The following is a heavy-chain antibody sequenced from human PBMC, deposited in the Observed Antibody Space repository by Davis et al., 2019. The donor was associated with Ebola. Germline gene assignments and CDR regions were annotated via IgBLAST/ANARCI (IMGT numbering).Heavy chain of an antibody. CDR2: ISYDGSNK. Sequence: GGSLRLSCAASGFTFSSYAMHWVRQAPGKGLEWVAVISYDGSNKYYADSVKGRFTISRDNSKNTLYLQMNSLRAEDTAVYYCTAMVTLYFDYWGQGTLVTVSS. CDR3: TAMVTLYFDY. J-gene: IGHJ4*02. CDR1: GFTFSSYA. D-gene: IGHD5-18*01. V-gene: IGHV3-30-3*01.